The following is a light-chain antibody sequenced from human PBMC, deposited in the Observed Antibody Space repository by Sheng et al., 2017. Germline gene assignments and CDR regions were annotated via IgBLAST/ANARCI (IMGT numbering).Light chain of an antibody. CDR3: QKYNSAPWT. J-gene: IGKJ1*01. Sequence: DIQMTQSPSSLSASVGDRVTITCRASQGISTYLAWYQQKPGKPPNLLIYAASTLQSGVPSRFSGSGFGTDFTLTITSLQPEDVATYYCQKYNSAPWTFGQGTKVEI. CDR2: AAS. V-gene: IGKV1-27*01. CDR1: QGISTY.